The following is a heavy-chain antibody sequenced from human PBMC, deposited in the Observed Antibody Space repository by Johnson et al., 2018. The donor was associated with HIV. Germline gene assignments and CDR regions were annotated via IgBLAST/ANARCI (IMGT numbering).Heavy chain of an antibody. D-gene: IGHD6-13*01. V-gene: IGHV3-30*04. CDR2: ISYDGSSE. Sequence: QVQLVESGGGLVKPGGSLRLSCAASGLTFSDYYMSWIRQAPGKGLEWVAVISYDGSSEYYADSVKGRFTISRDNSKNTLFLQMNSLRPEDTAGYYCARAEAPYSTARALDIWGQGTMVTVSS. CDR1: GLTFSDYY. J-gene: IGHJ3*02. CDR3: ARAEAPYSTARALDI.